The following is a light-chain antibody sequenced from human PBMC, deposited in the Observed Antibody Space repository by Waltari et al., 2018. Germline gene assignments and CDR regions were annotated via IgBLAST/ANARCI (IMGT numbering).Light chain of an antibody. CDR2: KAS. CDR1: QSIRSW. Sequence: DIQMTQSPSTLSASVGDRVTITCRASQSIRSWLAWYQQKPGKAPKLLIYKASSLESGVPSRFSCSGSGTEFTLTISSLQPDDFATYYCQQYNSYSPYTFGQGTKLEIK. CDR3: QQYNSYSPYT. V-gene: IGKV1-5*03. J-gene: IGKJ2*01.